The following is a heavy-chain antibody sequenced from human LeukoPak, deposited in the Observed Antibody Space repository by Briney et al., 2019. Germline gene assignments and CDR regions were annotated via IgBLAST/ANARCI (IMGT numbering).Heavy chain of an antibody. J-gene: IGHJ3*02. V-gene: IGHV4-59*01. CDR3: ARALVRGRFDAFDI. CDR1: GGSISSYY. Sequence: PSETLSLTCTVSGGSISSYYWSWIRQPPGKGLEWIGYIYYSGSTNYNPSLKSRVTVSVDTSKNQFSLKLSSVTAADTAVYYCARALVRGRFDAFDIWGQGTMVTVSS. D-gene: IGHD1-26*01. CDR2: IYYSGST.